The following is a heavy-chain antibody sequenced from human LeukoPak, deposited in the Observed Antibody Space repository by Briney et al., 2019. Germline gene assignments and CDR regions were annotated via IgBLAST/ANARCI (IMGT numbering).Heavy chain of an antibody. CDR2: IYHSGRT. CDR3: ARGDYGGTFDY. CDR1: GYSISSGYY. J-gene: IGHJ4*02. Sequence: PSETLSLTCTVSGYSISSGYYWGWIRQPPGKGLEWIGSIYHSGRTFYNPSLKSRVTISVDTSKNQFSLKLSSVTAADTAVYYCARGDYGGTFDYWGQGTLVTVSS. V-gene: IGHV4-38-2*02. D-gene: IGHD4-23*01.